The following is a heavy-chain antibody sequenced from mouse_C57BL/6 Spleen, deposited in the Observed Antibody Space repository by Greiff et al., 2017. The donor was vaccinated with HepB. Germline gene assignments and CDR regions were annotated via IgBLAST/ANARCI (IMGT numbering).Heavy chain of an antibody. J-gene: IGHJ2*01. Sequence: QVQLQQPGAELVIPGASVKLSCKASGYTFTSYWMHWVKQRPGQGLEWIGEIDPSDSYTNYNQKFKGKSTLTVDKSSSTAYMQLSSLTSEDSAVYYCARGDYGSTSYYFDYWGQGTTLTVSS. V-gene: IGHV1-69*01. CDR2: IDPSDSYT. CDR3: ARGDYGSTSYYFDY. D-gene: IGHD1-1*01. CDR1: GYTFTSYW.